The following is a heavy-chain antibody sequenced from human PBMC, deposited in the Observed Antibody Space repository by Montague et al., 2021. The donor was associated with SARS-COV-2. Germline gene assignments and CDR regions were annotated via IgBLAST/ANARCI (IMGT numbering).Heavy chain of an antibody. CDR1: GGSISGYY. D-gene: IGHD1-20*01. CDR2: IYNSGST. V-gene: IGHV4-4*07. J-gene: IGHJ4*02. CDR3: VRDQGRSNWNYPDY. Sequence: SETLSLTCTVSGGSISGYYWSWLRQSAGKGLEWIGRIYNSGSTSYNPSPKGRVTMSVDTSKNQFSLKLSSVTAADTAVYYCVRDQGRSNWNYPDYWGQGTLVTVSS.